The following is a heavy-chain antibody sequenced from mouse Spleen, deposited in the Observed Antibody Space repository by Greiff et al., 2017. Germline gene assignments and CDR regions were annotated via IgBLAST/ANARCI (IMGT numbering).Heavy chain of an antibody. J-gene: IGHJ4*01. CDR3: ARYYYGSSYHAMDY. CDR1: GFTFSDYG. CDR2: ISNLAYSI. D-gene: IGHD1-1*01. V-gene: IGHV5-15*02. Sequence: DVQLVESGGGLVKPGGSLKLSCAASGFTFSDYGMAWVRQAPGKGPEWVAFISNLAYSIYYADTVTGRFTISRENAKNTLYLEMSSLKSEDTAMYYCARYYYGSSYHAMDYWGQGTSVTVSS.